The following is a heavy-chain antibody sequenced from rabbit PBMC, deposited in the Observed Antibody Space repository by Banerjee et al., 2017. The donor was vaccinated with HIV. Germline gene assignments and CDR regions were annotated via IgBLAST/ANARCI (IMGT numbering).Heavy chain of an antibody. CDR3: ARHGYDDYGDYYFNL. V-gene: IGHV1S40*01. Sequence: QSLEESGGDLVKPGASLTLTCTASGFDFSSNAMCWVRQTPGKGLEWIACIYTGSSGTTNYASWAKGRFTISKTSSTTVTLQMTSLTAADTATYFCARHGYDDYGDYYFNLWGPGTLVTVS. CDR1: GFDFSSNA. CDR2: IYTGSSGTT. D-gene: IGHD2-1*01. J-gene: IGHJ4*01.